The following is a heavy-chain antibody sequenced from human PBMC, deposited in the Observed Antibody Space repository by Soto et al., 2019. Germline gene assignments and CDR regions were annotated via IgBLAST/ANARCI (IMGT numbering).Heavy chain of an antibody. D-gene: IGHD2-15*01. CDR1: GFTFSSYS. Sequence: GGSLRLSCAASGFTFSSYSMGWVRQGPGKGLEWVAVVSIGGSTHYADSVRGRFTISRDNSKNTLSLQMNSLTAEDTAVHFCAKRRGAGGHFDYWGQGALVTVS. CDR2: VSIGGST. CDR3: AKRRGAGGHFDY. V-gene: IGHV3-23*01. J-gene: IGHJ4*02.